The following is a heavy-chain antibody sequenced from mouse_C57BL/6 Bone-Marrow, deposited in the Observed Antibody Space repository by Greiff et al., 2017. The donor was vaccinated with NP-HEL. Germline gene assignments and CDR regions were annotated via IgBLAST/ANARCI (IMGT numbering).Heavy chain of an antibody. CDR3: ARLGDYDGWYFDV. D-gene: IGHD2-4*01. V-gene: IGHV1-85*01. J-gene: IGHJ1*03. Sequence: QVQLQQSGPELVKPGASVKLSCKASGYTFTSYDINWVKQRPGQGLEWIGWIYPRDGSTKYNEKFKGKATLTVDTSSSTAYMELHSLTSEDSAVYFCARLGDYDGWYFDVWGTGTTVTVSS. CDR1: GYTFTSYD. CDR2: IYPRDGST.